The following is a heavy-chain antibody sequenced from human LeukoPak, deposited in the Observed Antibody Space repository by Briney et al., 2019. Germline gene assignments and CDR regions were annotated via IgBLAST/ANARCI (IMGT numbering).Heavy chain of an antibody. Sequence: GGSLRLSCAASGFTFSDYYMSWIRQAPGKGLEWVSYISTSGSTIYYADSVKGRFTISRDNSKNTLYLQMNSLRAEDTAVYYCARDEDTYREVRGVIIKGVDYWGQGTLVTVSS. CDR1: GFTFSDYY. CDR2: ISTSGSTI. V-gene: IGHV3-11*04. CDR3: ARDEDTYREVRGVIIKGVDY. D-gene: IGHD3-10*01. J-gene: IGHJ4*02.